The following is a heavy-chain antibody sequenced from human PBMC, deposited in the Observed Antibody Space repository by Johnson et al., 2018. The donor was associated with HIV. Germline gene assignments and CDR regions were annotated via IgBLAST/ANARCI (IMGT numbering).Heavy chain of an antibody. D-gene: IGHD6-6*01. CDR1: GFTFGSYA. CDR3: AKIKGSSDAFDI. CDR2: ITVSGGST. Sequence: EVQLVESGGGLVQPGGSLRLSCAASGFTFGSYAMSWVRQAPGKGLEWVSSITVSGGSTHYADSGKGRFTISRDNSKNTLYLQMNSLRAEDTAVYYCAKIKGSSDAFDIGGQGTMVTVSS. V-gene: IGHV3-23*04. J-gene: IGHJ3*02.